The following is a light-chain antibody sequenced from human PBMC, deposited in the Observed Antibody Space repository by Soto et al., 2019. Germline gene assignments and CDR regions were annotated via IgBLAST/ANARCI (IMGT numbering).Light chain of an antibody. J-gene: IGKJ1*01. CDR2: GAS. Sequence: DIVLTQSPGTLSLSPGERATLSCRASQTIDSTYLAWYQQKPGQAPRLLIYGASSRATGIPDRFSGSGSGAAFTLTISRLEPEDFAVYFCQQYGTLVTFGQGTKVEIK. CDR3: QQYGTLVT. V-gene: IGKV3-20*01. CDR1: QTIDSTY.